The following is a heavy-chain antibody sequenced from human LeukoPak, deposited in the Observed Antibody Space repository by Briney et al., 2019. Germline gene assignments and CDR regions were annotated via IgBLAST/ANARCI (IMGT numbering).Heavy chain of an antibody. CDR3: ARLSSDRRLNHEDYFDY. D-gene: IGHD6-19*01. V-gene: IGHV3-53*04. CDR1: GFTVSSNY. CDR2: IYSGGST. Sequence: GGSLRLSCAASGFTVSSNYMSWVRQAPGKGLEWVSVIYSGGSTYYADSVKGRFTISRHNSKNPLYLQMNSLRAEDTAVYYCARLSSDRRLNHEDYFDYWGQGTLVTVSS. J-gene: IGHJ4*02.